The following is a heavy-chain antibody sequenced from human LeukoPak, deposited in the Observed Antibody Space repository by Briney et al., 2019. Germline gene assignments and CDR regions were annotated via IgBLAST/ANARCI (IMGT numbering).Heavy chain of an antibody. D-gene: IGHD6-13*01. CDR1: GFTFDDYA. J-gene: IGHJ4*02. CDR2: ISWNSGSI. CDR3: ARDATIAAAGSDY. V-gene: IGHV3-9*01. Sequence: GGSLRLSCAASGFTFDDYAMHWVRQAPGKGLEWVSGISWNSGSIGYADSVKGRFTISRDNAKNSLYLQMNSLRAEDTAVYYCARDATIAAAGSDYWGQGTLVTVSS.